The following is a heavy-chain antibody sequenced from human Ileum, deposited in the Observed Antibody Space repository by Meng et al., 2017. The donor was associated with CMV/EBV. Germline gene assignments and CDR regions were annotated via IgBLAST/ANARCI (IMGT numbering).Heavy chain of an antibody. V-gene: IGHV1-46*01. Sequence: ASVKVSCKASGYTFTSYYMHWVRQAPGQGLEWMGIINPSGGSTSYAQKFQGRVTMTRDTSTSTVYMEPSSLRSEDTAVYYCAREGEDGDIDYWGQGTLVTVSS. CDR2: INPSGGST. CDR3: AREGEDGDIDY. J-gene: IGHJ4*02. CDR1: GYTFTSYY. D-gene: IGHD5-24*01.